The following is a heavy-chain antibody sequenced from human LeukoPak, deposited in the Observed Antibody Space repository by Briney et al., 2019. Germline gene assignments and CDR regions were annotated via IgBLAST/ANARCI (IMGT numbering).Heavy chain of an antibody. CDR3: ASGYYDSSGYILFDY. Sequence: SVKVSCKASGGTFSSYAISWVRQAPGQGLEWMGGIIPIFGTANYAQKFQGRVTITADESTSTAYMELSSLRSDDTAVYYCASGYYDSSGYILFDYWGQGTLVTVSS. V-gene: IGHV1-69*13. CDR2: IIPIFGTA. CDR1: GGTFSSYA. D-gene: IGHD3-22*01. J-gene: IGHJ4*02.